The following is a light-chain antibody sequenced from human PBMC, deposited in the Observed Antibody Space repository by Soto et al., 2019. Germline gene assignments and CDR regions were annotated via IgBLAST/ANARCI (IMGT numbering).Light chain of an antibody. V-gene: IGKV3-15*01. CDR1: QSVSSN. Sequence: EIGMTQSPATLSVSPGERATLSCRASQSVSSNLAWYQQKPGQAPRLLIYGASTRATGIPGRFSGSGSGTEFTLTISSLQSEDVAVYYCQQYNNWRTFGQGTKVEI. J-gene: IGKJ1*01. CDR3: QQYNNWRT. CDR2: GAS.